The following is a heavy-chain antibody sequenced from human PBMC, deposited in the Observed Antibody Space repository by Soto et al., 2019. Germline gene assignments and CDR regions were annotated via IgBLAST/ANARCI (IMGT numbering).Heavy chain of an antibody. CDR3: AKDRNNHYYHSNTFNY. J-gene: IGHJ4*02. Sequence: EVQLVESGGGLVQPGRSLRISCAASGFTFDDYAMHWVRQAPGKGLEWVPGISWNSGSIGYADSVKGRFTISRDNAKNSLYLQMNSLRAEDTALYYCAKDRNNHYYHSNTFNYWGQGTLVTVSS. CDR2: ISWNSGSI. D-gene: IGHD3-22*01. V-gene: IGHV3-9*01. CDR1: GFTFDDYA.